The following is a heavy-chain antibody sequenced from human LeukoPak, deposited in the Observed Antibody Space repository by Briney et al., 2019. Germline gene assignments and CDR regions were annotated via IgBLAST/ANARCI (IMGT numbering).Heavy chain of an antibody. Sequence: GASVKVSCKASGYTFTGYYMLWVRQAPGQGLEWMGRINPNSGGTNYAQKFQGRVTMTRDTSISTAYMELSRLRSDDTAVYYCASRRSVGTMVRGAHTAFDIWGQGTMVTVSS. CDR3: ASRRSVGTMVRGAHTAFDI. V-gene: IGHV1-2*06. CDR1: GYTFTGYY. J-gene: IGHJ3*02. D-gene: IGHD3-10*01. CDR2: INPNSGGT.